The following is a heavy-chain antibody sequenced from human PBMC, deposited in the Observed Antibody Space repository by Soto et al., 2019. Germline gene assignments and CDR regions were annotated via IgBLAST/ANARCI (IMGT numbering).Heavy chain of an antibody. CDR2: INAANGDI. CDR1: GYTFTAYP. CDR3: AKKDYYAAGVYHFDH. D-gene: IGHD3-10*01. J-gene: IGHJ4*02. V-gene: IGHV1-3*01. Sequence: QVQLVQSGAEVKKPGASVKVSCRASGYTFTAYPLHWVRQAPGQRLEWMGWINAANGDIGYSREFQGRVTITRDTSVSTVYMEVSSLTSEDTAVYYYAKKDYYAAGVYHFDHWGQGTLVTVSS.